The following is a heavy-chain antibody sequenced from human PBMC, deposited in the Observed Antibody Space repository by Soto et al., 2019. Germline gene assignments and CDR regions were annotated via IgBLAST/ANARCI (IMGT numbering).Heavy chain of an antibody. CDR3: ARELRQTGSYTYYYYYGMDV. J-gene: IGHJ6*02. CDR1: GYTFTGYY. CDR2: INPNSGGT. D-gene: IGHD3-10*01. V-gene: IGHV1-2*04. Sequence: QVPLVQSGAEVKKPGASVKVSCKASGYTFTGYYMHWVRQAPGQGLEWMGWINPNSGGTNYAQKFQGWVTMTRDTSISTAYMELSRLRSDDTAVYYCARELRQTGSYTYYYYYGMDVWGQGTTVTVSS.